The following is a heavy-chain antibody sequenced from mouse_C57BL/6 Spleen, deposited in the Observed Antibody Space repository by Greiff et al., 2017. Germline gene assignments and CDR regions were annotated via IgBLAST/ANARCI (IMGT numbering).Heavy chain of an antibody. CDR2: IYPGDGGT. Sequence: VQLQQSGPELVKPGASVKISCKASGYAFSSSWMNWVKQRPGKGLEWIGRIYPGDGGTNYNGKFKGKATLTADKSSSTAYMQLSSLTSEDSAVYFCARWVVRDYFDYWGQGTTLTVSS. D-gene: IGHD1-1*01. CDR3: ARWVVRDYFDY. CDR1: GYAFSSSW. J-gene: IGHJ2*01. V-gene: IGHV1-82*01.